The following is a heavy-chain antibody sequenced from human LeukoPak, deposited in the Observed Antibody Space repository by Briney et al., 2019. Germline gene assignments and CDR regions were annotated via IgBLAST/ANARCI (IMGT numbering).Heavy chain of an antibody. D-gene: IGHD2-15*01. Sequence: SETLSLTCTVSGGSISSNTYYWGWIRQPPGKGLEWIGSLYNSGSSYYNPSLKSRVIISVDTSKNQLSLKLSSVTAADTAVYYCAGRGPYCSGGSCYGGHTSYFRGFDYWGQGTLVTVSS. J-gene: IGHJ4*02. CDR2: LYNSGSS. CDR3: AGRGPYCSGGSCYGGHTSYFRGFDY. CDR1: GGSISSNTYY. V-gene: IGHV4-39*01.